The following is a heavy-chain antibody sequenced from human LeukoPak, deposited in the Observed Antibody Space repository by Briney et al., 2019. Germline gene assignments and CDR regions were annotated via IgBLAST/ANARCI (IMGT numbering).Heavy chain of an antibody. CDR2: ISSSSSYI. D-gene: IGHD6-19*01. CDR3: ARDPSGSRGDPIDY. J-gene: IGHJ4*02. Sequence: GGSLGLSCAASGFTFSSYSMNWVRQAPGKGLEWVSSISSSSSYIYYADSVKGRFTISRDNAKNSLYLQMNSLRAEDTAVYYCARDPSGSRGDPIDYWGQGTLVTVSS. CDR1: GFTFSSYS. V-gene: IGHV3-21*01.